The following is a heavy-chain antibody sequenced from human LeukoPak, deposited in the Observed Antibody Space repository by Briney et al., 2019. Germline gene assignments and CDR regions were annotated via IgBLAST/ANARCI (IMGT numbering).Heavy chain of an antibody. Sequence: SETLSLTCTVSGGSISSSSYYWGWIRQPPGKGLEWIGSIYYSGSTYYNPSLKSRVTISVDTSKNQFSLKLSSVTAADTAVYYCARHLISTGTIDYWGQGTLVTVSS. CDR3: ARHLISTGTIDY. D-gene: IGHD3-9*01. CDR1: GGSISSSSYY. V-gene: IGHV4-39*01. J-gene: IGHJ4*02. CDR2: IYYSGST.